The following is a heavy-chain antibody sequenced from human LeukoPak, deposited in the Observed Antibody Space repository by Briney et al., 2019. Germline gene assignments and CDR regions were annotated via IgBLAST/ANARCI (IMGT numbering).Heavy chain of an antibody. J-gene: IGHJ3*02. V-gene: IGHV1-2*02. D-gene: IGHD3-10*01. CDR2: INPNGGGT. Sequence: ASVKVSCKASGYTFTGHFMHWVRQATGQGLEWMGWINPNGGGTHYAQRFQGRVTMTRDTSISTAYMEVTSLRSDDTAEYYCAREGTLRGVNDAFDIWGQGTMVTISS. CDR3: AREGTLRGVNDAFDI. CDR1: GYTFTGHF.